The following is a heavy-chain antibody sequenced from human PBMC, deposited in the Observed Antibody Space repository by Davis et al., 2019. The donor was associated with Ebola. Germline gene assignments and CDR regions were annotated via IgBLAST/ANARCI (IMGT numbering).Heavy chain of an antibody. CDR1: GFTFSDYY. D-gene: IGHD3-3*01. V-gene: IGHV3-11*03. CDR3: ARSGLSFGVVKYHYGMDV. Sequence: GGSLRLSCVASGFTFSDYYMSWIRQAPGKGLEWVSYISSSSTYKYYAGSVKGRFTVSRDNSKKTMYLQMNSLRAEDTAVYYCARSGLSFGVVKYHYGMDVWGKGTTVTVSS. J-gene: IGHJ6*04. CDR2: ISSSSTYK.